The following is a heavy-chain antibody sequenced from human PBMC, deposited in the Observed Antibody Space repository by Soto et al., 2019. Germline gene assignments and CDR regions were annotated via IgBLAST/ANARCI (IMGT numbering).Heavy chain of an antibody. Sequence: SETLSLTCTVSGGSISSSSYYWGWIRQPPGKGLEWIGSIYYSGSTYYNPSLKSRVTISVGTSKNQFSLKLSSVTAADTAVYYCARQLSLIFGVVTYYFDYWGQGTLVTVSS. CDR3: ARQLSLIFGVVTYYFDY. CDR1: GGSISSSSYY. V-gene: IGHV4-39*01. J-gene: IGHJ4*02. CDR2: IYYSGST. D-gene: IGHD3-3*01.